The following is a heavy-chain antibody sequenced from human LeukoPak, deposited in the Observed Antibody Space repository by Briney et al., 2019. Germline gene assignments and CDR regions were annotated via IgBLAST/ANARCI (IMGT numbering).Heavy chain of an antibody. CDR1: GGSISSYY. CDR2: IYYSGST. D-gene: IGHD3-9*01. CDR3: ARDYYDILTGYYYFDY. Sequence: SETLSLTSTVSGGSISSYYWSWIRPPPGKGLERSGYIYYSGSTNYNPPLKSRVNISVHTSKNQFSLELSSVSAADTAVYYCARDYYDILTGYYYFDYWGQGTLVTVSS. J-gene: IGHJ4*02. V-gene: IGHV4-59*01.